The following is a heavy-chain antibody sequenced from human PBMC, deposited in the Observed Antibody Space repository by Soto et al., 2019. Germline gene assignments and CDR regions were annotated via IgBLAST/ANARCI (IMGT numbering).Heavy chain of an antibody. CDR2: ISAYNGNT. CDR1: GYTFTSYG. CDR3: ARAEQDIVVVVAANGFDY. Sequence: ASVKVSCKASGYTFTSYGISWVRQAPGQGLEWMGWISAYNGNTNYAQKLQGRVTMTTDTSTSTAYMELRSLRSDDTAVYYCARAEQDIVVVVAANGFDYWGQGTLVTVSS. V-gene: IGHV1-18*01. D-gene: IGHD2-15*01. J-gene: IGHJ4*02.